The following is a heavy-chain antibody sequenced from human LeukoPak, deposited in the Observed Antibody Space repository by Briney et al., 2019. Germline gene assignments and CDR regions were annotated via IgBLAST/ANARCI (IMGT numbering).Heavy chain of an antibody. CDR2: ISSSSSYI. J-gene: IGHJ4*02. D-gene: IGHD3-10*01. V-gene: IGHV3-21*01. Sequence: GGSLRPSCAASGFTFSSCSMNWVRRAPGKGLEWVSSISSSSSYIYYADSVKGRFTISRDNAKNSLYLQMNSLRAEDTAVYYCARDQSITMVRGITRAPPKYWGQGTLVTVSS. CDR1: GFTFSSCS. CDR3: ARDQSITMVRGITRAPPKY.